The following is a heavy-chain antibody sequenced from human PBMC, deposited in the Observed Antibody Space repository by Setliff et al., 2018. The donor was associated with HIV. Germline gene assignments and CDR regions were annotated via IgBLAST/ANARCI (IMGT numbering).Heavy chain of an antibody. D-gene: IGHD3-9*01. Sequence: PSETLSLTCIVSGASISSSSYYWGWIRQPPGKGLEWIGTVYYSGNTYYNPSPKSRVTLSVDTSKNQFSLKLSSVTAADTAVYSCASSWPGYYDILTGYYEGYYFDYWGQGTLVTVSS. CDR1: GASISSSSYY. V-gene: IGHV4-39*07. CDR2: VYYSGNT. J-gene: IGHJ4*02. CDR3: ASSWPGYYDILTGYYEGYYFDY.